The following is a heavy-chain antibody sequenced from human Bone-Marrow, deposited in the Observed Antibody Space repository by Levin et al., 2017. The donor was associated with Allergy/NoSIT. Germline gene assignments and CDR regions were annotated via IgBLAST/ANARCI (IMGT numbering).Heavy chain of an antibody. Sequence: SETLSLTCGVSGGSISNSDWTWIRQSPGKGLQWIGFIYKTGSTEYNPSLKGRVTMSLDTSKNKFSLKLTSVTAADTALYYCARDSGRDDSSGYYPPPHRFDPWGPGTLVTVSS. CDR1: GGSISNSD. D-gene: IGHD3-22*01. J-gene: IGHJ5*02. CDR2: IYKTGST. CDR3: ARDSGRDDSSGYYPPPHRFDP. V-gene: IGHV4-59*01.